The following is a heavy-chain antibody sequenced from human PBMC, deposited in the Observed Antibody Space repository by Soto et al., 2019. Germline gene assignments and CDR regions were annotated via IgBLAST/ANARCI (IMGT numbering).Heavy chain of an antibody. J-gene: IGHJ6*02. Sequence: QVQLVQSGAEVKKPGASVKVSCKVSGYTLTEFSMHWVRQAPGKGRERMGGFDPEDGETIYAQKFQGRVTMTEDTPTDTAYMELSSLRSEDTAVYYCATASPKELPPGYYGMDVWGQGTTVTVSS. CDR3: ATASPKELPPGYYGMDV. CDR1: GYTLTEFS. D-gene: IGHD1-26*01. CDR2: FDPEDGET. V-gene: IGHV1-24*01.